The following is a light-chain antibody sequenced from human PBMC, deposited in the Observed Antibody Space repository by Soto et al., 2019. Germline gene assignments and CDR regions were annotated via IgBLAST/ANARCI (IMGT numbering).Light chain of an antibody. V-gene: IGKV1-39*01. Sequence: DIQMTQSPSSLSASVGDRVTITCRASQSISSYLNWYHQKPGKAPKLLIYSASSLQSGVPSRFSGSGSGTDFTLTFSSLQPEDFATYYCQQSYSTPWTFGQGTNVEIK. CDR1: QSISSY. J-gene: IGKJ1*01. CDR2: SAS. CDR3: QQSYSTPWT.